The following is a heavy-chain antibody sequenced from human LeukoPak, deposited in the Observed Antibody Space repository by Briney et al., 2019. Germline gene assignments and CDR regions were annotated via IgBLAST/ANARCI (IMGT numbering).Heavy chain of an antibody. CDR1: GYTFTSYD. V-gene: IGHV1-8*01. D-gene: IGHD3-22*01. CDR3: ARANVYYDSSGYYRVNYYYYMDV. J-gene: IGHJ6*03. CDR2: MNPNSGNT. Sequence: ASVKVSCKASGYTFTSYDINWVRQATGQGLEWMGWMNPNSGNTGYAQKFQGRVTMTRNTSISTAYMELSSLRSEDTAVYYCARANVYYDSSGYYRVNYYYYMDVWGKGTTVTVSS.